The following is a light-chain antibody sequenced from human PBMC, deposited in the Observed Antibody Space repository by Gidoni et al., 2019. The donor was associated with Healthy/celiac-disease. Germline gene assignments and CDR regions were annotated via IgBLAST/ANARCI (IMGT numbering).Light chain of an antibody. Sequence: QSVLTQPPSASGTPGQRVTISCSGRSSNSGSNYVYWYQKLPGPAPKLLIYRNNQRPSGVPDRFSGSKSGTSASLAISGLRSEDEADYYCAAWDDSLSGQVFGGGTKLTVL. CDR2: RNN. V-gene: IGLV1-47*01. CDR1: SSNSGSNY. J-gene: IGLJ3*02. CDR3: AAWDDSLSGQV.